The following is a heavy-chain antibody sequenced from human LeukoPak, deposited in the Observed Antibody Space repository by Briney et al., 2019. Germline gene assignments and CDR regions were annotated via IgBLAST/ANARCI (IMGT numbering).Heavy chain of an antibody. CDR2: IYTSGST. Sequence: PSETLSLTCTVSGGSITSYYWSWIRQPAGKGLEWIGRIYTSGSTNYNPSLKSRVTTSVDTSKNQFSLKLSSVTAADTAVYYCARGGYDILTGYYPFDYWGQGTLVTVSS. CDR3: ARGGYDILTGYYPFDY. CDR1: GGSITSYY. V-gene: IGHV4-4*07. J-gene: IGHJ4*02. D-gene: IGHD3-9*01.